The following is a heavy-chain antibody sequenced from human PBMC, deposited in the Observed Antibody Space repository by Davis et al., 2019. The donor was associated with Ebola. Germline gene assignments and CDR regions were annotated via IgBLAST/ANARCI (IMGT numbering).Heavy chain of an antibody. J-gene: IGHJ4*02. Sequence: GESLKISCAASGFTFSSYSMNWVRQAPGKGLEWVSSISSSSSYIYYADSVKGRFTISRDNAKNTLYLQMNSLRAEDTAVYYCARSTKLDYWGQGTLVTVSS. CDR2: ISSSSSYI. V-gene: IGHV3-21*01. CDR3: ARSTKLDY. D-gene: IGHD1-1*01. CDR1: GFTFSSYS.